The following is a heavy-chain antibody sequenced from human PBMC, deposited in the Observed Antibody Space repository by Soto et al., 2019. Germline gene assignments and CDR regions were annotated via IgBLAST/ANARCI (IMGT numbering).Heavy chain of an antibody. CDR3: ARESEDLTSNFDY. CDR2: ISITTNYI. CDR1: GFTFTRYS. V-gene: IGHV3-21*06. J-gene: IGHJ4*02. Sequence: PGGSLRPSCAASGFTFTRYSINWVRQAPGKGLEWVSSISITTNYIYYGDSMKGRFTISRDNAKNSLYLEMNSLRAEDTAVYYCARESEDLTSNFDYWGQGTLVTVSS.